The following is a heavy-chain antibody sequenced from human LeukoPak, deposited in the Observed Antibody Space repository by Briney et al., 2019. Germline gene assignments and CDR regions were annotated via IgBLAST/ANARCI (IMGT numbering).Heavy chain of an antibody. D-gene: IGHD4-17*01. V-gene: IGHV3-74*01. CDR1: GFTFSSYW. CDR2: VSTDGRTT. J-gene: IGHJ4*02. CDR3: ARDRTTVTVFDY. Sequence: GGSLRLSCAASGFTFSSYWIHWVRQAPGKGLVWVSRVSTDGRTTSYADSVRGRFTISRDDGKNTVYLQMNSLRAEDTAVYYCARDRTTVTVFDYWGQGALVTVSS.